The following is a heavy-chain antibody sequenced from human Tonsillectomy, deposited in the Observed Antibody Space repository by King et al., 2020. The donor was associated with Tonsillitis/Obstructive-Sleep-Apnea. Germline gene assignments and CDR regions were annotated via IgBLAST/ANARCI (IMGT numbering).Heavy chain of an antibody. CDR2: IYYSGST. J-gene: IGHJ4*02. Sequence: QLQESGPGLVKPSETLSLTCTVSGGSISSYYCSWIRQPPGKGLEWIGYIYYSGSTNYNTSLKSRVTISVDTSKNQFSLKLSSVTAADTAVYYCAREGDCSSTSCYVGGFFDYWGQGTLVTVSS. CDR1: GGSISSYY. CDR3: AREGDCSSTSCYVGGFFDY. D-gene: IGHD2-2*01. V-gene: IGHV4-59*01.